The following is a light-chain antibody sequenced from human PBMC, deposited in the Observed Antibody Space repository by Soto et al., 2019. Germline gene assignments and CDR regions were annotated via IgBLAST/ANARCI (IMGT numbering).Light chain of an antibody. Sequence: QSVLTQPASVSGSPGQSFAISCTGTNSDVGTYNYVSWYQQHPGKAPKLMIYEVSNRPSGVSDRFSGSKSDNTASLTISGLRAEDEADYYCSSYTTNNTLVFGRGTKLTVL. CDR1: NSDVGTYNY. V-gene: IGLV2-14*01. J-gene: IGLJ2*01. CDR3: SSYTTNNTLV. CDR2: EVS.